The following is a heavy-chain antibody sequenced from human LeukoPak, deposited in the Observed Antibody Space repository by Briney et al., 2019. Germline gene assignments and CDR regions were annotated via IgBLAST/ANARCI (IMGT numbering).Heavy chain of an antibody. CDR3: ARDSGTRQQLVRVNY. D-gene: IGHD6-13*01. J-gene: IGHJ4*02. Sequence: GGSLRLSCAASGFTASSNYMSWVRHAPRKGLQWGSIIYSGGTTKYAESGKGRFTISRDNSKNTVYLQMNSLRAEDTAVYYCARDSGTRQQLVRVNYWGQGTLVTVSS. CDR1: GFTASSNY. V-gene: IGHV3-66*02. CDR2: IYSGGTT.